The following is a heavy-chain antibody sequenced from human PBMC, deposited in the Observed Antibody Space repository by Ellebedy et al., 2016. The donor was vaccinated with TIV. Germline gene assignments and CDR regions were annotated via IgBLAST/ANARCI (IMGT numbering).Heavy chain of an antibody. CDR2: INPDGDLK. CDR1: GFTFNNYA. V-gene: IGHV3-7*03. Sequence: GESLKISCVGSGFTFNNYAMSWVRQAPGKGLEWVANINPDGDLKAYVDSVKGRFTISRDNAKTSLFLQMNSLRAEDTAVYYCARAQSWGQGTLVTVSS. J-gene: IGHJ5*02. CDR3: ARAQS.